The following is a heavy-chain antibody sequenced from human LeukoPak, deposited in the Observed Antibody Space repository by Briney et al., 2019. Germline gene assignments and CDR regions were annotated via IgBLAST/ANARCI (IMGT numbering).Heavy chain of an antibody. Sequence: ASVKVSCKASGGTFSSYAISWVRQAPGQGLEWMGRIIPMFGTVKYAKKFQGRVTITADKSTSTAYMQLRSLRSDDTAVYYCARDVGDIVVVPATLKLDSWGQGTLITVSS. V-gene: IGHV1-69*06. CDR2: IIPMFGTV. CDR3: ARDVGDIVVVPATLKLDS. CDR1: GGTFSSYA. D-gene: IGHD2-2*01. J-gene: IGHJ4*02.